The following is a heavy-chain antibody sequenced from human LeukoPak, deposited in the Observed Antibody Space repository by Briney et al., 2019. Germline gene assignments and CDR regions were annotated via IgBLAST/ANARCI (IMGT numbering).Heavy chain of an antibody. J-gene: IGHJ4*02. CDR3: ARDNRAEPGPHFDY. V-gene: IGHV3-48*04. CDR1: GFTFSSYS. Sequence: GGSLRLSCAAPGFTFSSYSMNWVRQAPGKGLEWVSYISSSSSTIYYADSVKGRFTISRDNAKNSLYLQMNSLRAEDTAVYYCARDNRAEPGPHFDYWGQGTLVTVSS. CDR2: ISSSSSTI.